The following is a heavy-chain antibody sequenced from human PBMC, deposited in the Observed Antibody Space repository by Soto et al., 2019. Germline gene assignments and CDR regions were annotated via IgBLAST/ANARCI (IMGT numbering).Heavy chain of an antibody. CDR1: AGSMRSSAY. V-gene: IGHV4-39*01. CDR3: SSSRRHRPDF. CDR2: IYSTGNT. J-gene: IGHJ6*01. Sequence: ASQTRSLTWTVSAGSMRSSAYWGCIHPPPGKELEWIGSIYSTGNTYYNPSLNSQVTISVDTSKNQFSLNVISVPAADMSVYYCSSSRRHRPDFSGRRSTETGSS. D-gene: IGHD6-13*01.